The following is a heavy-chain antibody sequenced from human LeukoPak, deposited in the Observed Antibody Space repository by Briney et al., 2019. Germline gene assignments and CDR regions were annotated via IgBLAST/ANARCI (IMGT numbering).Heavy chain of an antibody. Sequence: SETLSLTCTVSGGSISSYYWSWIRQPAGKGLEWIGRIYTSGSTNYNPSLKSRVTISVDKSKNQFSLKLSSVTAADTAVYYCARVGGKSQYDFWSGYQPNWFDPWGQGTLVTVSS. D-gene: IGHD3-3*01. J-gene: IGHJ5*02. V-gene: IGHV4-4*07. CDR2: IYTSGST. CDR3: ARVGGKSQYDFWSGYQPNWFDP. CDR1: GGSISSYY.